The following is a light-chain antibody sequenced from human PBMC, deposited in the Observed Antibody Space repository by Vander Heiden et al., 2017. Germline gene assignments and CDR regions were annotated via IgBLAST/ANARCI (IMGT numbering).Light chain of an antibody. J-gene: IGKJ1*01. Sequence: EIVLTQSPGTLSLPPGERATRSCTASQSVSSSYLAWYQQKPGQAPRLLIYGASSGSGTDFTLTISRLETEDFAVYYCQQYGSSRRTFGQGTKVEIK. CDR1: QSVSSSY. CDR2: GAS. CDR3: QQYGSSRRT. V-gene: IGKV3-20*01.